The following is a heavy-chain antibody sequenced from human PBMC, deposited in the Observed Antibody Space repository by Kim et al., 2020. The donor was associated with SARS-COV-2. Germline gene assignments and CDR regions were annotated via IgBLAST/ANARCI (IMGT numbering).Heavy chain of an antibody. J-gene: IGHJ4*02. D-gene: IGHD3-22*01. CDR1: GYTFTGYY. CDR2: INPNSGGT. Sequence: ASVKVSCKASGYTFTGYYMHWVRQAPGQGLEWMGRINPNSGGTNYAQKFQGRVTMTRDTSISTAYMELSRLRSDDTAVYYCAGDRYKYYYDSSAQAVDYWGQGTLVTVSS. V-gene: IGHV1-2*06. CDR3: AGDRYKYYYDSSAQAVDY.